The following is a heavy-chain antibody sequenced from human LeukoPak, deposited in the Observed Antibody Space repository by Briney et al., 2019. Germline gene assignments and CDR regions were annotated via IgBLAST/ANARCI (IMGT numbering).Heavy chain of an antibody. D-gene: IGHD2/OR15-2a*01. CDR2: IYGSGGRT. J-gene: IGHJ6*03. CDR3: AKSVLYGHHYYYYIDV. Sequence: GGSLRLSCAASGLTFSSYAMTWVRQAPGKGLEWVSSIYGSGGRTYYADSVKGRFTISRDNSKNTLYLQMNSLRAEDTAVYYCAKSVLYGHHYYYYIDVWGKGTTVTVSS. V-gene: IGHV3-23*01. CDR1: GLTFSSYA.